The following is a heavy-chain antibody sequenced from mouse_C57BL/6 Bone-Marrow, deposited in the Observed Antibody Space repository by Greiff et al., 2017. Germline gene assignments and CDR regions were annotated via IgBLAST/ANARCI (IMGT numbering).Heavy chain of an antibody. CDR3: ANTCYSNYGLFAY. D-gene: IGHD2-5*01. J-gene: IGHJ3*01. CDR2: IHPSDSDT. CDR1: GYTFPSYW. Sequence: VQLQQPGAELVKPGASVKVSCKASGYTFPSYWMHWVKQRPGQGLEWIGRIHPSDSDTNYNQKFKGKATLTVDKSSSTAYMPLSSLTSEDSAVYYCANTCYSNYGLFAYGGPGTLVTVSA. V-gene: IGHV1-74*01.